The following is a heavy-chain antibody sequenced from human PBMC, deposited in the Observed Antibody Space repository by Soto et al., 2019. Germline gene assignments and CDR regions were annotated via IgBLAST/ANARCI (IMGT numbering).Heavy chain of an antibody. D-gene: IGHD3-16*02. CDR1: GGSISSYY. J-gene: IGHJ6*03. Sequence: SETLCLTCTVSGGSISSYYWSWIRQPPGKGLEWIGYIYYSGSTNYNPSLKSRVTISVDTSKNQFSLKLSSVTAADTAVYYCARTYYDYIWGSYRYTGYYYMDVWGKGTTVTVSS. V-gene: IGHV4-59*08. CDR2: IYYSGST. CDR3: ARTYYDYIWGSYRYTGYYYMDV.